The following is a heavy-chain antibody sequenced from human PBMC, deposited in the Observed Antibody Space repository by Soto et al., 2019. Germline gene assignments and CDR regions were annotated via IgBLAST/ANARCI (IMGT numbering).Heavy chain of an antibody. J-gene: IGHJ5*02. CDR2: IIPIFGTA. V-gene: IGHV1-69*06. CDR1: GGTFSSYA. CDR3: ARVVSTVAVAVQSLDP. Sequence: QVQLVQSGAEVKKPGSSVKVSCKASGGTFSSYAISWVRQAPGQGLEWMGIIPIFGTANYAQKFQGRVTITADKSTSTAYMELSNLRSEDTAVYYCARVVSTVAVAVQSLDPWGQGTLVTVSS. D-gene: IGHD6-19*01.